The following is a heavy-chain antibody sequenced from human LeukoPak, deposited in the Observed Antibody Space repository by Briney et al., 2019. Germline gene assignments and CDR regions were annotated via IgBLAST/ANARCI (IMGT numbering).Heavy chain of an antibody. CDR2: IYSGGST. J-gene: IGHJ4*02. D-gene: IGHD6-13*01. V-gene: IGHV3-53*05. Sequence: GGSLRLSCAASGFTVSSNYMSWVRQAPGKGLEWVSVIYSGGSTYYADSVKGRFTISRDNSKNTLYLQMNSLRAEDTAVYYCARVQASSSWCHFDYWGQGTLVTVSS. CDR1: GFTVSSNY. CDR3: ARVQASSSWCHFDY.